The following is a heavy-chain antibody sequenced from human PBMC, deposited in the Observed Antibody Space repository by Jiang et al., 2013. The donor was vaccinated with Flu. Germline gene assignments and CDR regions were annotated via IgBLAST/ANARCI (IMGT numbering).Heavy chain of an antibody. D-gene: IGHD1-26*01. CDR3: ARSLIPVGATKSLVY. CDR1: GFTFSSYA. CDR2: ISYDGSNK. V-gene: IGHV3-30*01. Sequence: AASGFTFSSYAMHWVRQAPGKGLEWVAVISYDGSNKYYADSVKGRFTISRDNSKNTLYLQMNSLRAEDTAVYYCARSLIPVGATKSLVYWGQGTLVTVSS. J-gene: IGHJ4*02.